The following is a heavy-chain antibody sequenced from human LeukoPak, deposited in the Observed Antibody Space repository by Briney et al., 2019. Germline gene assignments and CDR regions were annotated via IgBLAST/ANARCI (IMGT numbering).Heavy chain of an antibody. J-gene: IGHJ3*02. D-gene: IGHD5-24*01. V-gene: IGHV1-46*01. Sequence: ASVKVSCKASGYTFTNYYIHWVRQAPGQGLEWMGLINPGGDNTDYAQNFQGRVTMTRDTSTSTVYMGLSSLRSEDTAVYYCARIRDGYNDAYDIWGQGTMVTGSS. CDR3: ARIRDGYNDAYDI. CDR2: INPGGDNT. CDR1: GYTFTNYY.